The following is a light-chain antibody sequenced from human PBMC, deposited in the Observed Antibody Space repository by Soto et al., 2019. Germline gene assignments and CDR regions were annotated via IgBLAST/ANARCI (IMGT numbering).Light chain of an antibody. V-gene: IGKV1-5*03. CDR1: ESISKW. Sequence: DIPLTQSPSTLSASLGDRVTITCRASESISKWLAWYQQKPGKAPKLLIYKASNLQSGVPSRFSGSGSGTEFTLTISSLQPDDLATYYCQHYDTYAFGGGTKVEIK. J-gene: IGKJ4*01. CDR3: QHYDTYA. CDR2: KAS.